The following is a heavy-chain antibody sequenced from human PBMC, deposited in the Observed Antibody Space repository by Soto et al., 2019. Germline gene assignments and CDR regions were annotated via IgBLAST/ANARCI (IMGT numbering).Heavy chain of an antibody. V-gene: IGHV3-30*18. Sequence: QVQLVESGGGAVQPGESLRLSCVASGFDFTYYAMHWVRQAPGKGLESVAVMSSDGSKIHHTDSVKGRFTISRANSTNTLYLQMNSLRKEDTAVYFCANDEGVGGTLGLFDYWGQGTLVSVSS. CDR1: GFDFTYYA. CDR3: ANDEGVGGTLGLFDY. D-gene: IGHD1-26*01. CDR2: MSSDGSKI. J-gene: IGHJ4*02.